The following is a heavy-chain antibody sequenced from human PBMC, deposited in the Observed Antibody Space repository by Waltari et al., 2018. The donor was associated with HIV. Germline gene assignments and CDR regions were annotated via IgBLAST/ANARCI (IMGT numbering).Heavy chain of an antibody. CDR2: INTNTGNP. J-gene: IGHJ4*02. V-gene: IGHV7-4-1*02. Sequence: QVQLVQSGSELKKPGASVKVSCQASGYTLPSYAMNWVRQAPGQGLEWMGWINTNTGNPTYAQGFTGRFVFSLDTSVSTAYLQISSLKAEDTAVYYCARGLPLYYYDSSGYLDFDYWGQGTLVTVSS. CDR1: GYTLPSYA. D-gene: IGHD3-22*01. CDR3: ARGLPLYYYDSSGYLDFDY.